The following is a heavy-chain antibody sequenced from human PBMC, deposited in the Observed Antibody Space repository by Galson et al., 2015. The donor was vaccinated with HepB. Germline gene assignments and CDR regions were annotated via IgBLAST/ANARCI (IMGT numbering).Heavy chain of an antibody. D-gene: IGHD3/OR15-3a*01. Sequence: SLRLSCAASGSTFMNYGMSWVRQAPGKGLEWVSGIHGNGDYTYYVESVKGRFTISRDNSKNTLFLQMNSLRVDDTAIYYCAKEGAEVGHPKFDSWGQGIQVTVSS. CDR2: IHGNGDYT. CDR3: AKEGAEVGHPKFDS. V-gene: IGHV3-23*01. J-gene: IGHJ4*02. CDR1: GSTFMNYG.